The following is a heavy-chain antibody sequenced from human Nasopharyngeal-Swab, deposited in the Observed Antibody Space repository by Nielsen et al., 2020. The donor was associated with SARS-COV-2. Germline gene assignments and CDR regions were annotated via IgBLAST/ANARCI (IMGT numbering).Heavy chain of an antibody. V-gene: IGHV4-59*01. Sequence: WIRQPPGKGLEWIGYIYYSGSTNYNPSLKSRVTISVDTSPNQFSLKLSSVPAADTAVYYCARYYSSGNFDYWGQGTLVTVSS. D-gene: IGHD6-19*01. CDR2: IYYSGST. CDR3: ARYYSSGNFDY. J-gene: IGHJ4*02.